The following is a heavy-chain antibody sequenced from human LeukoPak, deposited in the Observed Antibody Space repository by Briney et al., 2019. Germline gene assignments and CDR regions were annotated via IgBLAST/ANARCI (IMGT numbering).Heavy chain of an antibody. CDR2: IYYSGST. CDR1: GGSISSYY. V-gene: IGHV4-59*01. J-gene: IGHJ4*02. CDR3: ARRGYDSSGYYYFDY. Sequence: SETLSLTCTVSGGSISSYYWSWIRQPPGKGLEWIGYIYYSGSTNYNPSLKSRVTISVDTSKNQFSLKLSSVSAADTAVYYCARRGYDSSGYYYFDYWGQGTLVIVSS. D-gene: IGHD3-22*01.